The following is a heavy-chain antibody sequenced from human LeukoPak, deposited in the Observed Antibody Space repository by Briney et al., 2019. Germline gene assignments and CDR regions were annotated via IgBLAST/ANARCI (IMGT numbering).Heavy chain of an antibody. CDR2: MNPNSGNT. J-gene: IGHJ5*02. CDR3: ARVRTMVRGVIIPKTRYNWFDP. D-gene: IGHD3-10*01. V-gene: IGHV1-8*01. Sequence: ASVKVSCKASGYTFTSYDINWVRQATGQGLEWMGWMNPNSGNTGYARKFQGRVTMTRNTSISTAYMELSSLRSEDTAVYYCARVRTMVRGVIIPKTRYNWFDPWGQGTLVTVSS. CDR1: GYTFTSYD.